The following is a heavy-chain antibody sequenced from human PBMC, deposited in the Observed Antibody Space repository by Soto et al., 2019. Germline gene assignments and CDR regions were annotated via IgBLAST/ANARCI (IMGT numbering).Heavy chain of an antibody. J-gene: IGHJ4*02. CDR3: QGGDF. CDR1: GGSFRCYF. V-gene: IGHV4-34*01. Sequence: KPSETLSLTCAVSGGSFRCYFWSWIRQSPDKGLEWIGEINDSGSTYYNPSFKSRLTISVDTSKSQISLTLTSVTAADSAAYYCQGGDFWGQGTRVTVSS. D-gene: IGHD3-16*01. CDR2: INDSGST.